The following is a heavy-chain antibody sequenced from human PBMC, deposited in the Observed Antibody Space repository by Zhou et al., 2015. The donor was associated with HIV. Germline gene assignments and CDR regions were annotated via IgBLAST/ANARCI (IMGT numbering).Heavy chain of an antibody. D-gene: IGHD3-22*01. CDR3: ARSSADYEYAFEI. J-gene: IGHJ3*02. V-gene: IGHV1-69*01. CDR2: IIPLFGTT. Sequence: QVQLVQSGAEVKKPGSSVKVSCKASGGTFGSYAINWVRQAPGRGLEWVGGIIPLFGTTTYAQKLPGRVVISADESTSTVYMELSSLRSEDTAIYYCARSSADYEYAFEIWGQGTKVIVSS. CDR1: GGTFGSYA.